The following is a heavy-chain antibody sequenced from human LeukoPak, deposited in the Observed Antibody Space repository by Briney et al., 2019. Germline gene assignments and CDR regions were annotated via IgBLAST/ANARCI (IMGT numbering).Heavy chain of an antibody. Sequence: GASVKVSCKASGYTFTGYYMHWVRQAPGQGLEWMGWINPNSGGTNYAQKFQGRVTMTRDTSISTAYMELSRLRSDGTAVYYCARDRRVRGVITGGNWFDPWGQGTLVTVSS. D-gene: IGHD3-10*01. V-gene: IGHV1-2*02. CDR3: ARDRRVRGVITGGNWFDP. J-gene: IGHJ5*02. CDR2: INPNSGGT. CDR1: GYTFTGYY.